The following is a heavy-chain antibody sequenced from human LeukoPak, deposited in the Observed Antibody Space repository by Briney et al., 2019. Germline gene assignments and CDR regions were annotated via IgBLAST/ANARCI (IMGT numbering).Heavy chain of an antibody. CDR2: IYYSGST. V-gene: IGHV4-59*01. J-gene: IGHJ6*03. D-gene: IGHD6-13*01. CDR3: ARDIAAAGTGYYYMDV. Sequence: SETLSLTCTVSGGSISSYYWSWIRQPPGKGLEWIGYIYYSGSTNYNPPLKSRVTISVDTSKNQFSLKLSSVTAADTAVYYCARDIAAAGTGYYYMDVWGKGTTVTVSS. CDR1: GGSISSYY.